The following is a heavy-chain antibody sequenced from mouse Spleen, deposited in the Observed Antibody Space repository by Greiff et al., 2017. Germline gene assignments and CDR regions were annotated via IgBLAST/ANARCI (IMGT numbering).Heavy chain of an antibody. Sequence: VKLQESGAELVRPGTSVKVSCKASGYAFTNYLIEWVKQRPGQGLEWIGVINPGSGGTNYNEKFKGKATLTADKSSSTAYMQLSSLTSDDSAVYFCARAVRSYAMDYWGQGTSVTVSS. D-gene: IGHD1-1*01. CDR1: GYAFTNYL. J-gene: IGHJ4*01. V-gene: IGHV1-54*01. CDR2: INPGSGGT. CDR3: ARAVRSYAMDY.